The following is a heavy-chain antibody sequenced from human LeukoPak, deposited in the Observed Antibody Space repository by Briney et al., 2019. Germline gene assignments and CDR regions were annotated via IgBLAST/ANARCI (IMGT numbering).Heavy chain of an antibody. D-gene: IGHD6-13*01. CDR1: GYTFTSYG. Sequence: ASVKVSCKASGYTFTSYGISWVRQAPGQGLEWMGWISAYNGNTNYAQKLQGRVTMTTDTSTSTAYMELRSLRSDDTAVYYCARESAGSWSQPFDYWGQGTLVTVSS. CDR2: ISAYNGNT. CDR3: ARESAGSWSQPFDY. J-gene: IGHJ4*02. V-gene: IGHV1-18*01.